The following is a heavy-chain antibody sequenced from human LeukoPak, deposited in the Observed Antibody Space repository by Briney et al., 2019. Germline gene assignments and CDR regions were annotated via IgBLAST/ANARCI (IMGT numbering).Heavy chain of an antibody. CDR1: GYTLTELS. V-gene: IGHV1-24*01. Sequence: ASVEVSCKVSGYTLTELSMHWVRQAPGKGLGWMGGFDPEDGETIYAQKFQGRVTMTEDTSTDTAYMELSSLRSEDTAVYYCATSDYADYSVDSFHYWDQGTLVTVSS. J-gene: IGHJ4*02. CDR3: ATSDYADYSVDSFHY. D-gene: IGHD4-17*01. CDR2: FDPEDGET.